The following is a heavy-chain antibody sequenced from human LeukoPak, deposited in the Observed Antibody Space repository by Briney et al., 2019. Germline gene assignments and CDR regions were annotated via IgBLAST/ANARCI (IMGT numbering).Heavy chain of an antibody. CDR1: GYSFTSYW. J-gene: IGHJ4*02. D-gene: IGHD4-23*01. V-gene: IGHV5-51*01. CDR3: VRQEMTTVVTYPDY. CDR2: IYPGDSDT. Sequence: GESLKISCQGSGYSFTSYWIGWVRQMPGKGLEWMGIIYPGDSDTRYSPSFQGQVTISADKSISTAYLQWSSLKASDTAMYYCVRQEMTTVVTYPDYWGQGTLVTVSS.